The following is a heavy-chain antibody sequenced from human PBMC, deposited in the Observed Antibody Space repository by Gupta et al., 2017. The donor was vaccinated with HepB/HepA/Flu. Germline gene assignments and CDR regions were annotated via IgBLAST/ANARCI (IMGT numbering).Heavy chain of an antibody. CDR2: IGNDMRT. V-gene: IGHV3-23*01. D-gene: IGHD3-3*02. CDR1: GLTLTGTA. Sequence: EVHLLQSGRGLVQPGGSLTLSWSASGLTLTGTAMRWVRQDPGKGLEWVSGIGNDMRTHYADSVKGRFTISRDNSQNTVSLEMNSLRAEDTAVYYCAKDLHFWSAMDVWGEGTTVTVSS. CDR3: AKDLHFWSAMDV. J-gene: IGHJ6*03.